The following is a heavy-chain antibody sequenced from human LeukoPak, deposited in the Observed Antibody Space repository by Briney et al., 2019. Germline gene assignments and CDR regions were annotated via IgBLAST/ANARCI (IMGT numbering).Heavy chain of an antibody. D-gene: IGHD1-14*01. CDR3: ARNQRYFDY. CDR2: IWYDGSNK. V-gene: IGHV3-33*01. CDR1: GFTFRSYG. Sequence: PGGSLRLSCAASGFTFRSYGMHWVRRAPGKGLEWVAVIWYDGSNKFYADSVKGRFTISRDNSKNTLYLQMNSLRAEDTAVYYCARNQRYFDYWGQGTLVTVSS. J-gene: IGHJ4*02.